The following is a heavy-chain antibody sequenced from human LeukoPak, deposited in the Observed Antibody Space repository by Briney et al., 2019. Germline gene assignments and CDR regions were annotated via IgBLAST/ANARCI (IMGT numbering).Heavy chain of an antibody. V-gene: IGHV4-39*07. D-gene: IGHD5-12*01. J-gene: IGHJ6*03. CDR3: ARGISGYDLYYYYSYYMDV. CDR2: IYYSGST. CDR1: GGSISSSSYY. Sequence: SETLSLTCTVSGGSISSSSYYWGWGRQPPGRGLEWVGSIYYSGSTYYNPSSKGRVTISVKTRKNQFSQKQSSVTAADTAVYYCARGISGYDLYYYYSYYMDVWGKGTTVTVSS.